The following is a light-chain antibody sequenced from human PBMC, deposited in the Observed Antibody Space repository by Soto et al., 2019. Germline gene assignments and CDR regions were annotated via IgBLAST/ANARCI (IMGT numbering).Light chain of an antibody. Sequence: DIVMTQSLDSLAVSLGERATINCKSSQSVLSSSNNKNYLAWYQQKPGQPPKLLIYWASTRESGVPDRFSGSGSGTDFTLTISSLQAEDVAVYYCQQYYSTPYTFGQGTKLEIK. CDR2: WAS. CDR1: QSVLSSSNNKNY. J-gene: IGKJ2*01. CDR3: QQYYSTPYT. V-gene: IGKV4-1*01.